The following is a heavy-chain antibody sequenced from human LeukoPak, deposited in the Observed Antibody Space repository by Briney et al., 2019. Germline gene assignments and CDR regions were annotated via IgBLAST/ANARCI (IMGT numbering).Heavy chain of an antibody. CDR2: ITSSPSTT. CDR3: ARVVGGVVGAAALRDYFDY. Sequence: GGSLRLSCAASGFTFSTYSMNWVRQAPGKGLEWVSYITSSPSTTYYADSVKGRFTISRDNAKNSLYLQKNSLRDEDTAVYYCARVVGGVVGAAALRDYFDYWGQGTLVTVSS. V-gene: IGHV3-48*02. D-gene: IGHD2-15*01. CDR1: GFTFSTYS. J-gene: IGHJ4*02.